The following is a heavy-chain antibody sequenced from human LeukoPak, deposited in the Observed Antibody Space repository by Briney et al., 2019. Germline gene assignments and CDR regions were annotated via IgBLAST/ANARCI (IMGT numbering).Heavy chain of an antibody. CDR2: INGNGGRT. D-gene: IGHD4-17*01. J-gene: IGHJ3*01. Sequence: GGSLRLSCAASGFTFSNYAFVWVRQAPGKGLEWVSGINGNGGRTIHADSVKGRFTISRDNSRNTLYLQMNSLRADDTAIYYCGRDPNGDYIGAFDFWGQGTMVSVSS. CDR3: GRDPNGDYIGAFDF. V-gene: IGHV3-23*01. CDR1: GFTFSNYA.